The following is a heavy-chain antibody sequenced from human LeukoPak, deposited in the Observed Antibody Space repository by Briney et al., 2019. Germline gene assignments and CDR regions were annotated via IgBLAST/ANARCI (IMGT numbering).Heavy chain of an antibody. J-gene: IGHJ5*02. CDR3: ARGLMRLRPFGPFDP. V-gene: IGHV4-34*01. Sequence: SETLSLTCAVYGVSFSGYYWSWIRQPPGKGLEWIGEINHSGSTNYNPSLKSRVTISVDTSKNQFSLKLSSVTAADTAVYYCARGLMRLRPFGPFDPWGQGTLVTVSS. D-gene: IGHD3-9*01. CDR1: GVSFSGYY. CDR2: INHSGST.